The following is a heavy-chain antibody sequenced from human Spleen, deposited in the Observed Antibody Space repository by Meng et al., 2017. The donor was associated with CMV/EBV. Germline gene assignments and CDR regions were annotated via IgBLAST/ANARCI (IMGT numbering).Heavy chain of an antibody. CDR2: MNPNSGNT. V-gene: IGHV1-8*03. Sequence: ASVKVSCKTSGYTFTNYDINWVRQATGQGLEWMGWMNPNSGNTGYAQKFQGRVTITRNTSISTAYMELSSLRSEDTAVYYCARGRDIAARPTWDWFDPWGQGTLVTVSS. CDR1: GYTFTNYD. J-gene: IGHJ5*02. D-gene: IGHD6-6*01. CDR3: ARGRDIAARPTWDWFDP.